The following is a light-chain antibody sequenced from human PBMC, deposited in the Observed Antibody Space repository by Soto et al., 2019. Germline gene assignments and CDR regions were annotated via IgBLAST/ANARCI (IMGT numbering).Light chain of an antibody. CDR2: DAY. J-gene: IGKJ5*01. CDR3: QQRHMWPIT. V-gene: IGKV3-11*01. CDR1: QSVGSS. Sequence: EIVLTQSPATLSLSPGERATLSCWVSQSVGSSLAWYQQKPGQAPRLLIYDAYNRATGIPPRFSGSGSGTDFTLTISSLEPEDSAVYYCQQRHMWPITFGQGTRLEMK.